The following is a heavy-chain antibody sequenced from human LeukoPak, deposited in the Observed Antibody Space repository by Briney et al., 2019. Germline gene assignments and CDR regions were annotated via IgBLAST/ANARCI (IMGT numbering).Heavy chain of an antibody. Sequence: ASVKVSCKASGYPYTNHGITWLRKALGQGLEGMGWISAYNRDTKYAQNFQGRVTFITESSTSTAYMELRSLRSDDTAVYYCARDPSNTSGWSPYFDYWGQGTLVTVSA. CDR3: ARDPSNTSGWSPYFDY. D-gene: IGHD6-13*01. J-gene: IGHJ4*02. CDR2: ISAYNRDT. CDR1: GYPYTNHG. V-gene: IGHV1-18*04.